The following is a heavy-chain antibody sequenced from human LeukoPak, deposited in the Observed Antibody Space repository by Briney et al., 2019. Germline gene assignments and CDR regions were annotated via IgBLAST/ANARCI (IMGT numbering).Heavy chain of an antibody. CDR1: GYTLTELS. CDR2: FDPEDGET. D-gene: IGHD5-12*01. V-gene: IGHV1-24*01. CDR3: ATTVATFRTFDY. J-gene: IGHJ4*02. Sequence: ASVKVSCKVSGYTLTELSMHWARQAPGKGLEWMGGFDPEDGETIYAQKFQGRVTMTEDTSTDTAYMELSSLRSEDTAVYYCATTVATFRTFDYWGQGTLVTVSS.